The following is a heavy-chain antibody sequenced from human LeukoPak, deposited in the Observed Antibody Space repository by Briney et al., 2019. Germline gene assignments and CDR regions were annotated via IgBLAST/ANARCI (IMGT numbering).Heavy chain of an antibody. D-gene: IGHD4-17*01. V-gene: IGHV4-39*07. J-gene: IGHJ3*02. CDR1: GGSISSRSYY. CDR3: ARDTRDYYGDYGNLHAFDI. Sequence: PSETPSLTCTVSGGSISSRSYYWGWIRQPPGKGLEWIGSIYYSGSTYYNPSLKSRVTISVDTSKNQFSLKLSSVTAADTAVYYCARDTRDYYGDYGNLHAFDIWGQGTMVTVSS. CDR2: IYYSGST.